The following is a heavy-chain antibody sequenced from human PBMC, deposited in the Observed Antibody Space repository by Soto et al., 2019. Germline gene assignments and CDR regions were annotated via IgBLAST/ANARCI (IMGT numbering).Heavy chain of an antibody. CDR3: ARQDTAMVLDV. D-gene: IGHD5-18*01. Sequence: RGESLKISCNASGYSFTSYWIGWVRQMPGKGLEWMGIIFPGDSDTRYSPSFQGQVTISADKSITTAYLQWSSLKASDTAMYYCARQDTAMVLDVWGQGTTVTVSS. CDR1: GYSFTSYW. V-gene: IGHV5-51*01. J-gene: IGHJ6*02. CDR2: IFPGDSDT.